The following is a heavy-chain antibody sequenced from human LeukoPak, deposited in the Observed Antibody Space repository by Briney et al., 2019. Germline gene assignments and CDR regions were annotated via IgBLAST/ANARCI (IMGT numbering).Heavy chain of an antibody. J-gene: IGHJ4*02. CDR1: GGSFSGYY. CDR2: INHSGST. Sequence: SETLSLTCAVYGGSFSGYYWSWIRQPPGKGLEWIGEINHSGSTNYNPSLKSRVTISVDTSKNQFSLKLSSVTAADTAVYYCARGLPIQLATFDYWGQGTLVTVSS. V-gene: IGHV4-34*01. D-gene: IGHD2-2*01. CDR3: ARGLPIQLATFDY.